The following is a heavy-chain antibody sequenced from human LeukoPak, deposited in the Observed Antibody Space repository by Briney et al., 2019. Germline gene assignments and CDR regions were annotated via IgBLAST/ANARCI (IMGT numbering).Heavy chain of an antibody. D-gene: IGHD4-11*01. CDR1: GFTFSSYW. CDR2: INSDGSST. CDR3: ARNVYDYSNYNWFDP. J-gene: IGHJ5*02. Sequence: GGSLRLSCAASGFTFSSYWMHWVRQAPGKGLVWVSRINSDGSSTSYADSVKGRFTISRDNAKNTLYLQMNSLRAEDTAVYYCARNVYDYSNYNWFDPWGQGTLVTVSS. V-gene: IGHV3-74*01.